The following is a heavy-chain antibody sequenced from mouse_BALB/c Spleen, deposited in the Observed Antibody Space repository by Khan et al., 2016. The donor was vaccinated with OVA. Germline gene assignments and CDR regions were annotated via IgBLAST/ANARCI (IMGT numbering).Heavy chain of an antibody. J-gene: IGHJ2*01. Sequence: VQLQQSGAELVRPGTSVKMSCKAAGYTFTNYWIGWVKQRPGHGLEWIGDIYPGGGYTNYNEKFKGKATLTADTSSSTAYMLVSSLTSEDSANFYCARRRAARATWDYFDYWGQGTTLTVSS. CDR2: IYPGGGYT. CDR3: ARRRAARATWDYFDY. V-gene: IGHV1-63*02. CDR1: GYTFTNYW. D-gene: IGHD3-1*01.